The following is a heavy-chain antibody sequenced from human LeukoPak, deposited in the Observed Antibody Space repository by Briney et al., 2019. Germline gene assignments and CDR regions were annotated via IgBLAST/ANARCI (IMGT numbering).Heavy chain of an antibody. Sequence: SVKVSCKASGYTFTYCSLHWLQQAPGQGLEWMGGIIPIFGTANYAQKFQGRVTITADESTSTAYMELSSLRSEDTAVYYCARASPYCSGGSCYPYYFDYWGQGTLVTVSS. CDR3: ARASPYCSGGSCYPYYFDY. CDR1: GYTFTYCS. J-gene: IGHJ4*02. V-gene: IGHV1-69*13. CDR2: IIPIFGTA. D-gene: IGHD2-15*01.